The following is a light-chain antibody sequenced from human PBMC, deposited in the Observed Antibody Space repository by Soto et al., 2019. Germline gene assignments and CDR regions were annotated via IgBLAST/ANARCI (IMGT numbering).Light chain of an antibody. Sequence: DIQMTQSPSTLSAFVGDRVTITCRASQSINSWLARYQQKPGKAPNLLVYKASNLESGAPSRFSGSGSGTEFTLTIRSLQPDDFATYYCQQYHRSPVTFGGGTKVEIK. CDR1: QSINSW. J-gene: IGKJ4*01. CDR3: QQYHRSPVT. V-gene: IGKV1-5*03. CDR2: KAS.